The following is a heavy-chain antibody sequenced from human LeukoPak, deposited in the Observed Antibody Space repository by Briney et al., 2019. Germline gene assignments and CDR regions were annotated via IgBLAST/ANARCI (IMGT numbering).Heavy chain of an antibody. CDR2: INHSGST. Sequence: SSETLSLTCAVYGGSFSGYYWSWIRQPPGKGLEWIGEINHSGSTYYNPSLKSRVTISVDRSKNQFSLKLSSVTAADTAVYYCARDSGWYKFVFDYWGQGTLVTVSS. J-gene: IGHJ4*02. CDR1: GGSFSGYY. D-gene: IGHD6-19*01. V-gene: IGHV4-34*01. CDR3: ARDSGWYKFVFDY.